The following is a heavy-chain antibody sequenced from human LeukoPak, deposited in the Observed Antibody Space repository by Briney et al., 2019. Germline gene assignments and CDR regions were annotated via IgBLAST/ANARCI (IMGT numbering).Heavy chain of an antibody. D-gene: IGHD4-17*01. V-gene: IGHV1-8*02. CDR3: ARVPTHDDYGDYVDY. CDR1: GYTFTSYG. CDR2: MNPNSGNT. Sequence: ASVKVSCKASGYTFTSYGISWVRQAPGQGLEWMGWMNPNSGNTGYAQKFQGRVTVTRNTSISTAYMELSSLRSEDTAVYYCARVPTHDDYGDYVDYWGQGTLVTVSS. J-gene: IGHJ4*02.